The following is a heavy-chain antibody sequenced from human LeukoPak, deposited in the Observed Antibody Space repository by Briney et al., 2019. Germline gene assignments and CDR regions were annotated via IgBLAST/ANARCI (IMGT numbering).Heavy chain of an antibody. Sequence: GGSLRLSCAASGFTFSGSAMHWVRQASGKGLEWVGRIRSKANSYATAYAASVKGRLTISRDDSKNTAYLQMNSLKTEDTAVYYCTRHTVVTGPFDYWGQGTLVTVSS. V-gene: IGHV3-73*01. CDR2: IRSKANSYAT. CDR3: TRHTVVTGPFDY. D-gene: IGHD2-21*02. CDR1: GFTFSGSA. J-gene: IGHJ4*02.